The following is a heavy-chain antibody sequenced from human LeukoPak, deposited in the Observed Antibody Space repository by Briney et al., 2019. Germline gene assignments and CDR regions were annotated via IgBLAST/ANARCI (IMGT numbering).Heavy chain of an antibody. CDR3: ARGGRAVVIPPNL. Sequence: PSDTLSLTCTVSGGSISSYYWSWIRQPPGKGLEWIGYIYYSWSTNYNPYLTSRVTISVDTSQKHFLLMLSSVTAADPAVYYCARGGRAVVIPPNLWGRGTLVTVSS. CDR2: IYYSWST. D-gene: IGHD6-19*01. J-gene: IGHJ2*01. CDR1: GGSISSYY. V-gene: IGHV4-59*07.